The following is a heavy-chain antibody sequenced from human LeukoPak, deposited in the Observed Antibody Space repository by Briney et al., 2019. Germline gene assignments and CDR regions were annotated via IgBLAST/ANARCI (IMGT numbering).Heavy chain of an antibody. V-gene: IGHV3-30*02. J-gene: IGHJ4*02. CDR1: GFTFSSYA. Sequence: GGSLRLSCAASGFTFSSYAMHWVRQAPGKGLEWVAFLRSDGSNKKYTDSVKGRFTISRDNSNNTLYLQMTGLRAEDTAFYYCAKPMTTVTPVDFWGQGALVTVSS. D-gene: IGHD4-17*01. CDR3: AKPMTTVTPVDF. CDR2: LRSDGSNK.